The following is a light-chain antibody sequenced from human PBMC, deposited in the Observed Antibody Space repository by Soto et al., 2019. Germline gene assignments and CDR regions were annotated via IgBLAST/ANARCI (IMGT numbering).Light chain of an antibody. CDR2: VNSDGSH. CDR3: QAWGTVMV. Sequence: QPVLTQSPSASASLGASVKLTCTLSSGHSTYAVAWHQQQPEKGPRYLMKVNSDGSHSKGDGIPDRFSGSSSGAERYLTISSLQSEDEADYYCQAWGTVMVFGGGTKLTVL. CDR1: SGHSTYA. V-gene: IGLV4-69*02. J-gene: IGLJ3*02.